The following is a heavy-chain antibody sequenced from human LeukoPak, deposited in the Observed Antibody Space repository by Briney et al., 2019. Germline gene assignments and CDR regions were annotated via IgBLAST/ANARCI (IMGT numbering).Heavy chain of an antibody. V-gene: IGHV4-4*07. Sequence: SETLSLTCTVSGGSISSYYWSWIRQPAGKGLEWIGRINTSGSTNYNPSLKSRVTMSVDTSKNQFSLKLSSVTAADTAVYYCARTGYYDFSYYYYYMDVWGKGTTVTVSS. J-gene: IGHJ6*03. CDR1: GGSISSYY. CDR3: ARTGYYDFSYYYYYMDV. CDR2: INTSGST. D-gene: IGHD3-3*01.